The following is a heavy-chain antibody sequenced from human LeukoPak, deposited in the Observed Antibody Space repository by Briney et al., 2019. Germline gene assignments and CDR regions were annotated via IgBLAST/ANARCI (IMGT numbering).Heavy chain of an antibody. CDR3: AKGGIAVAGTKFDS. D-gene: IGHD6-19*01. J-gene: IGHJ4*02. CDR2: IKEDGSEK. CDR1: GFILRNYW. Sequence: GGSLRLSCAASGFILRNYWMSWVRQAPGKGLEWVANIKEDGSEKWYVDSVKGRFTISRDNAKNSLYLQMNSLSAEDTAVYYCAKGGIAVAGTKFDSWGQGTLVTVSS. V-gene: IGHV3-7*01.